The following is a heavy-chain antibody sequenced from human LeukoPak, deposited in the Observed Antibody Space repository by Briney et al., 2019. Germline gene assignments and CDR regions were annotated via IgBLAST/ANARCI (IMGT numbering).Heavy chain of an antibody. J-gene: IGHJ4*02. D-gene: IGHD6-19*01. V-gene: IGHV1-46*01. CDR3: ARGRRLVENYFDY. CDR2: INPSGGST. CDR1: GYTFTSYY. Sequence: ASVKVSCKASGYTFTSYYMHWVRQAPGHGLEWMGIINPSGGSTSYAQKFQGRVTMTRDTSTSTIYMELSSLRCEDTAVYYYARGRRLVENYFDYWGQGTLVTVSS.